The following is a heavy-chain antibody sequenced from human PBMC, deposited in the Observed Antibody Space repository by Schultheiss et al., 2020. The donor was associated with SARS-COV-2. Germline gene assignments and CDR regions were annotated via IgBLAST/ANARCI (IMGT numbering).Heavy chain of an antibody. CDR3: AREGSGENYYYMDV. CDR1: GGSISSGDYY. CDR2: INQSGGT. V-gene: IGHV4-39*07. D-gene: IGHD7-27*01. Sequence: SETLSLTCTVSGGSISSGDYYWSWIRQPPGKGLEWIGEINQSGGTNYNPSLKSRVTISVDTSKNQFSLKLSSVTAADTAVYYCAREGSGENYYYMDVWGKGTTVTVSS. J-gene: IGHJ6*03.